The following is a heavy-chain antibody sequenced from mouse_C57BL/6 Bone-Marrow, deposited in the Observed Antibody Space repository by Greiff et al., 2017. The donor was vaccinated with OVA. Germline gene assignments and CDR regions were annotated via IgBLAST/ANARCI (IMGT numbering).Heavy chain of an antibody. V-gene: IGHV1-81*01. CDR1: GYTFTSYG. Sequence: QVQLQQSGAELARPGASVKLSCKASGYTFTSYGISWVKQRTGQGLEWIGEIYPRSGNTYYNEKFKGKATLTADKSSSTAYMELRSLTSEDSAVYFCARSGCAYWGQGTLVTVSA. CDR3: ARSGCAY. CDR2: IYPRSGNT. J-gene: IGHJ3*01.